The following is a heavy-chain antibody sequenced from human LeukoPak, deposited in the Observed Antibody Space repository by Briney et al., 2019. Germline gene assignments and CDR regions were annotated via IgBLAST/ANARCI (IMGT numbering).Heavy chain of an antibody. D-gene: IGHD2-8*01. J-gene: IGHJ4*02. CDR2: FSSSSSYT. CDR3: AREGALLRPGSYFDY. CDR1: GFTLSDYY. Sequence: RGSLRLSRAAPGFTLSDYYMSWIRQAPGEGPERGSYFSSSSSYTNYADSVKGRFTIARDNAKNSLYLQMNSLRDEDTAVYYCAREGALLRPGSYFDYWGQGTLVTVSS. V-gene: IGHV3-11*06.